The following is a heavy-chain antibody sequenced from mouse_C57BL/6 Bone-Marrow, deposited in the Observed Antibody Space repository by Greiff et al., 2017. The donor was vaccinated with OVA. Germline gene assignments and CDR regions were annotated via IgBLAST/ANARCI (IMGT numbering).Heavy chain of an antibody. CDR1: GFTFSSYG. J-gene: IGHJ4*01. CDR3: ARGAAQASRLYYYAMDY. CDR2: ISSGGSYT. V-gene: IGHV5-6*01. D-gene: IGHD3-2*02. Sequence: EVKLVESGGDLVKPGGSLKLSCAASGFTFSSYGMSWVRQTPDKRLEWVATISSGGSYTYYPDSVKGRFTISRDNAKNTLYLQMSSLKSEDTAMYYCARGAAQASRLYYYAMDYWGQGTSVTVSS.